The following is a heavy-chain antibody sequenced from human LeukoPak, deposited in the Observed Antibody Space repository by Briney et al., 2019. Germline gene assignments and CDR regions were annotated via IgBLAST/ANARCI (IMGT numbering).Heavy chain of an antibody. CDR3: TSNYCSGGSCYLY. Sequence: GGSLRLSCAASGFTFSGSVMHWVRQASGKGLEWVCRIRSKANNYATAYVASVKGRFTISRDDSKNTAFLQMNSPKTEDTAVYYCTSNYCSGGSCYLYWGQGTLVTVSS. J-gene: IGHJ4*02. CDR1: GFTFSGSV. D-gene: IGHD2-15*01. V-gene: IGHV3-73*01. CDR2: IRSKANNYAT.